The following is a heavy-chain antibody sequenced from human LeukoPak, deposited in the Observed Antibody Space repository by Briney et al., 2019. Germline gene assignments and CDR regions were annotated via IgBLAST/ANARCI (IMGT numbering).Heavy chain of an antibody. D-gene: IGHD4-23*01. Sequence: GRSLRLSCAASGFTFSSHGMHWVRQAPGKGLEWVAVIWYDASNKYYADSVKGRFTVSRDNSKNTLYLQMNSLRAEDTAMYYCARNLRKYGSNSEYFDYWGQETVVTVSS. CDR2: IWYDASNK. CDR3: ARNLRKYGSNSEYFDY. CDR1: GFTFSSHG. J-gene: IGHJ4*02. V-gene: IGHV3-33*01.